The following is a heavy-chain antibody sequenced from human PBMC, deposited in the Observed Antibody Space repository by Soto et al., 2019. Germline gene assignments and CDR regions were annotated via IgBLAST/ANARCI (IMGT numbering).Heavy chain of an antibody. Sequence: QVQLVQSGAEVKKPGASVKVSCKASGYTFTSYGISWVRQAPGQGLEWMGWISAYNGNTNYAQKLQGRVTMTTDTYTSTAYMELRSLRSDDTAVYYCARDLSLMTTATTAGYWGQGTLVTVSS. CDR1: GYTFTSYG. V-gene: IGHV1-18*01. CDR2: ISAYNGNT. D-gene: IGHD4-17*01. CDR3: ARDLSLMTTATTAGY. J-gene: IGHJ4*02.